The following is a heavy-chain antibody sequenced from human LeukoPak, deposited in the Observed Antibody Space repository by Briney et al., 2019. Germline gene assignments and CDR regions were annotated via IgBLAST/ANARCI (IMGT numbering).Heavy chain of an antibody. J-gene: IGHJ4*02. CDR3: ARSISGSYDYFFNY. V-gene: IGHV4-59*01. Sequence: SETLSLTCTVSGGSINSYYWSGIRQPPGKGLEWIGFIYYSGRTNYNPSLESRVTISVDTSKNQFSLKLSSVTAADTAMYYCARSISGSYDYFFNYWGQGTLVTVSS. CDR1: GGSINSYY. D-gene: IGHD3-22*01. CDR2: IYYSGRT.